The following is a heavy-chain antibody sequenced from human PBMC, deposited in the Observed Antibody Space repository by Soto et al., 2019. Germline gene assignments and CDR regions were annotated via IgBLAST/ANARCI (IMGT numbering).Heavy chain of an antibody. J-gene: IGHJ6*03. Sequence: ASVKVSCKASGYTFTSYAMHWVRQAPGQRLEWMGWINAGNGNTKYSQKFQGRVTITRDTSASTAYMELSSLRSEDTAVYYCARDSFLTMYYDFWSGYWDYYMDVWGKGTTVTVSS. CDR2: INAGNGNT. V-gene: IGHV1-3*01. CDR1: GYTFTSYA. CDR3: ARDSFLTMYYDFWSGYWDYYMDV. D-gene: IGHD3-3*01.